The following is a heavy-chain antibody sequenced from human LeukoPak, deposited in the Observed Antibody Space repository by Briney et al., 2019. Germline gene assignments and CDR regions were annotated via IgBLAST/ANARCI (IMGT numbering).Heavy chain of an antibody. J-gene: IGHJ4*02. CDR3: ASRHSSTWTFDY. V-gene: IGHV3-48*02. Sequence: GGALRLSCAASGFTFSSQSMSWVRQAPGKGLEWVSHISSSSRTIYYADSVKGRFTISRDNAKNSLYLQMDSLRDEDAAMYYCASRHSSTWTFDYWGQGTLVTVSS. CDR2: ISSSSRTI. D-gene: IGHD6-13*01. CDR1: GFTFSSQS.